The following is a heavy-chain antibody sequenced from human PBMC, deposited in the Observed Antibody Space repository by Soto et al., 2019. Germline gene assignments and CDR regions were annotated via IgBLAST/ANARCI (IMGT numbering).Heavy chain of an antibody. Sequence: GGSLRLSCAASGFTFSSYAMHWVHQAPGKGLEWVAVISYDGSNKYYADSVKGRFTISRDNSKNTLYLQMNSLRAEDTAVYYCARDRRITIFGVRMDVWGQGTTVTVSS. J-gene: IGHJ6*02. CDR3: ARDRRITIFGVRMDV. D-gene: IGHD3-3*01. CDR2: ISYDGSNK. CDR1: GFTFSSYA. V-gene: IGHV3-30-3*01.